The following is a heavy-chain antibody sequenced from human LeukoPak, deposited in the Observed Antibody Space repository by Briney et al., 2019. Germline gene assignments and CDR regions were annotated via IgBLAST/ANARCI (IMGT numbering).Heavy chain of an antibody. D-gene: IGHD3-22*01. J-gene: IGHJ4*02. CDR2: IYYSGST. CDR3: ARSYYYDSSGYYQIDY. CDR1: GGSISSYY. V-gene: IGHV4-59*01. Sequence: SETLSLTCTVYGGSISSYYWSWIRQPPGKGLEWIGYIYYSGSTNYNPSLKSRVTISVDTSKNQFSLKLSSVTAADTAVYYCARSYYYDSSGYYQIDYWGQGTLVTVSS.